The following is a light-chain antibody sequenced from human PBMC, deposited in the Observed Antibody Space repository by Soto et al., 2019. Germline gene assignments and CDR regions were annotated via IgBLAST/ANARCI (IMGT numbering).Light chain of an antibody. CDR3: QKYSSVPL. CDR2: AAS. V-gene: IGKV1-27*01. CDR1: QGISNY. J-gene: IGKJ3*01. Sequence: DIQMTQSPSSLSASVGDRDTITCRASQGISNYIAWYQQKPGKAPKLLIYAASTLQSGVPSRISGSGSGTDFTLTINSLQPEDVATYSCQKYSSVPLFGPGTKVDIK.